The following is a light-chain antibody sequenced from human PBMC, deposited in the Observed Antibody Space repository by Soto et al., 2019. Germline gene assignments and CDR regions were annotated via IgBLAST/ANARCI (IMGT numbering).Light chain of an antibody. V-gene: IGLV2-8*01. J-gene: IGLJ3*02. CDR3: TSYAGSNIWV. CDR1: RSDVGANNY. CDR2: EVS. Sequence: QSALTQPPPPPGSPGQSATTSSTGTRSDVGANNYVSWYQQYPDIAPKLMIYEVSTRPSGVPDRFSGSKSGKTASLTVSGLQPEDEADYYCTSYAGSNIWVFGGGTKLTVL.